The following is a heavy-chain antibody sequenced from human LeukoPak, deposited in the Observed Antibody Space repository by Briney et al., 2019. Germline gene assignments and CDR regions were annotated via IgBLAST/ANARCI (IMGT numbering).Heavy chain of an antibody. J-gene: IGHJ4*02. D-gene: IGHD3-22*01. CDR1: GFTPSSYV. V-gene: IGHV3-30*03. CDR3: ARDLGITMIVVVLDC. Sequence: PGGSLTLSCARSGFTPSSYVMSGVRQAPGKGLEWVAVISYDGSNKYYADSVKGRFTISRDNSKNTLYLQMNSLRAKDTAVYYCARDLGITMIVVVLDCWGKATLVTVSS. CDR2: ISYDGSNK.